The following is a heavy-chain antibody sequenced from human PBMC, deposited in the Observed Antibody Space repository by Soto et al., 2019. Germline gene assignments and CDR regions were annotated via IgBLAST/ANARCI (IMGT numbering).Heavy chain of an antibody. CDR3: AVGPWGSHRLDF. CDR2: INPNSGGT. CDR1: GYTFTGYY. Sequence: GASVKVSCKASGYTFTGYYMHWVRQAPGQGLEWMGWINPNSGGTNYAQNFQGRVTMTRDTSISTAYMELSRLRSDDTAVYYCAVGPWGSHRLDFWGQGTLVTVSS. D-gene: IGHD3-16*01. J-gene: IGHJ4*02. V-gene: IGHV1-2*02.